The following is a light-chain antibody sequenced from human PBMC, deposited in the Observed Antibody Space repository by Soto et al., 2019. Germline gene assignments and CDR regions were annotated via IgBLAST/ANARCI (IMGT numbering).Light chain of an antibody. Sequence: EIVLTQSPATLSLSPGVRATLSCRASQSVSSYLACYQQKPGQAPRLLIYDASNRATGIPARFSGSGSGTDFTLTISSLEPEDFAVYYCQQRSNWPPTFGQGTKVELK. V-gene: IGKV3-11*01. CDR2: DAS. J-gene: IGKJ1*01. CDR3: QQRSNWPPT. CDR1: QSVSSY.